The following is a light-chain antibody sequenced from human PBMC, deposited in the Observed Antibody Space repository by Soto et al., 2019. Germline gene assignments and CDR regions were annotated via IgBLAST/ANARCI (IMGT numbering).Light chain of an antibody. Sequence: ETVMTQFPATLSVSPGERATLSCRASQYVSTNLAWYQQQPGQPPRLLIYDISNRATGIPARFSGSGSETEFALTITSLQSEDFAVYYCQQYDTWPLTFGGGTKVDI. V-gene: IGKV3D-15*01. CDR2: DIS. J-gene: IGKJ4*01. CDR1: QYVSTN. CDR3: QQYDTWPLT.